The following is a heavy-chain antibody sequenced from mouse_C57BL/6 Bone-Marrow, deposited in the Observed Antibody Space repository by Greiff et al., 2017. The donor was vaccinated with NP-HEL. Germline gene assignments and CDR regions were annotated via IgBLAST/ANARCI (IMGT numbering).Heavy chain of an antibody. V-gene: IGHV1-54*01. CDR3: AREVYTTVVEYFDV. J-gene: IGHJ1*03. Sequence: VQLQQSGAELVRPGPSVKVSCKASGYAFTNYLIEWVKQRPGQGLEWIGVINPGSGGTNYNEKFKGKATLTADKSSSTAYMQLSSLTSEDSAVYFCAREVYTTVVEYFDVWGTGTTVTVSS. CDR2: INPGSGGT. CDR1: GYAFTNYL. D-gene: IGHD1-1*01.